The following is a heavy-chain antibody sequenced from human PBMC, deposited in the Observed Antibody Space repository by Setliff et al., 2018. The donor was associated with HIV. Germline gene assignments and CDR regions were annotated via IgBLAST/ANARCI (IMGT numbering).Heavy chain of an antibody. CDR3: LIAYSSGWLAPMGFDS. CDR1: GDSIISYY. V-gene: IGHV4-59*08. CDR2: IYYSGST. J-gene: IGHJ4*02. D-gene: IGHD6-19*01. Sequence: SETLSLTCTVSGDSIISYYWTWIRQPPGKGLELIGYIYYSGSTNYNPSLKSRVTISVDTSKNQFSLKLSSVTAADTAVYYCLIAYSSGWLAPMGFDSWGQGTLVTVSS.